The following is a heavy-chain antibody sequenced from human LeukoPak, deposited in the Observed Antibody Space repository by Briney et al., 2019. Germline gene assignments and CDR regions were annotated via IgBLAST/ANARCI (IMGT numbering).Heavy chain of an antibody. CDR3: AKDILVRGALAFDAFDI. Sequence: GGSLRLSSAASGFTSSSYAMSWVRPAPGKGLKWGSGISGGGSSIYYADSVKGRFTISRDNSKNTLYLQMNSLRAEDTAVYYCAKDILVRGALAFDAFDIWGQGTMVTVSS. J-gene: IGHJ3*02. CDR2: ISGGGSSI. V-gene: IGHV3-23*01. D-gene: IGHD3-10*01. CDR1: GFTSSSYA.